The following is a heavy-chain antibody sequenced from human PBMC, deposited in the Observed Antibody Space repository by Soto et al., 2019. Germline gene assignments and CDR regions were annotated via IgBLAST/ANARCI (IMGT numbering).Heavy chain of an antibody. CDR1: GFTFSTYG. J-gene: IGHJ4*02. V-gene: IGHV3-23*01. D-gene: IGHD1-26*01. CDR3: AKGGGSYPISTPGFDY. Sequence: EVQLLESGGGLVQPGGSLRLSCAASGFTFSTYGMSWVRQVPGKGLEWVSAISGSGGSTYYADSVKGRFTISRDNSRNTLYLQMNSLRAEDTAVYHCAKGGGSYPISTPGFDYWGQGTLVTVSS. CDR2: ISGSGGST.